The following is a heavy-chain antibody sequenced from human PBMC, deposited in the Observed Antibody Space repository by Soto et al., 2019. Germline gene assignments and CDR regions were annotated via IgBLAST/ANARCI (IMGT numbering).Heavy chain of an antibody. CDR1: GYTFTSYY. D-gene: IGHD2-21*02. V-gene: IGHV1-46*01. CDR3: ARDIVVVTATPERAFDI. CDR2: INPSGGST. J-gene: IGHJ3*02. Sequence: ASVKVSCKASGYTFTSYYMHWVRQAPGQGLESMGIINPSGGSTSYAQKFQGRVTMTRDTSTSTVYMELSSLRSEDTAVYYCARDIVVVTATPERAFDIWGQGTMVTVSS.